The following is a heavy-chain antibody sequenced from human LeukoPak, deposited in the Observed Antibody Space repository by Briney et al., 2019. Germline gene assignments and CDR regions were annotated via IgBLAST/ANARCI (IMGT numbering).Heavy chain of an antibody. D-gene: IGHD2-8*02. CDR1: GFTFSSYA. J-gene: IGHJ4*02. V-gene: IGHV3-30*04. CDR3: VRDLTSGARFDF. CDR2: ISSDGNTK. Sequence: TGGSLRLSCAASGFTFSSYAMHWVRQAPGKEMEWVAIISSDGNTKSYADTLKGRFSISRDNFRDTVFLEVSTLRPEDTGLYYCVRDLTSGARFDFWGQGTLVTVSA.